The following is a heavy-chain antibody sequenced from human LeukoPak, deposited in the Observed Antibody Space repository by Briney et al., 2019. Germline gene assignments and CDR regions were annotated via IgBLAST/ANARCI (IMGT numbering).Heavy chain of an antibody. D-gene: IGHD5-18*01. CDR1: GGSLSDYY. Sequence: PSETLSLTCAVYGGSLSDYYWSWIRQPPGKGLEWIGEINHSGSTNYNPSLKSRVTISVDTSKNQFSLKLSSVTAADTAVYYCARESYSYGPAGFDYWGQGTLVTVSS. J-gene: IGHJ4*02. CDR2: INHSGST. V-gene: IGHV4-34*01. CDR3: ARESYSYGPAGFDY.